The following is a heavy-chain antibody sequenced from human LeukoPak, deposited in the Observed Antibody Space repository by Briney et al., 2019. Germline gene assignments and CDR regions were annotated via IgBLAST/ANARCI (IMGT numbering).Heavy chain of an antibody. V-gene: IGHV4-34*01. CDR1: GGSFSGYY. J-gene: IGHJ6*03. Sequence: SEALSLTCAVYGGSFSGYYWSWIRQPPGKGLEWIGEINQSGSTNYNPSLKSRVTIPVDTSKKQFSLNLSPVTAADTAVYYCAAGCSSTSCYWYYYTDVWGKGTTVTVSS. CDR2: INQSGST. CDR3: AAGCSSTSCYWYYYTDV. D-gene: IGHD2-2*01.